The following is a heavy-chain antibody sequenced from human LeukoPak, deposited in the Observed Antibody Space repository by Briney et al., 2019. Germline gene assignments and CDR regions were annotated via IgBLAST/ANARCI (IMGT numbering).Heavy chain of an antibody. J-gene: IGHJ4*02. CDR3: AKAKGNIGVVLAAPDY. D-gene: IGHD2-2*01. CDR2: ISYDGSNK. V-gene: IGHV3-30*18. CDR1: GFTFSSYG. Sequence: GRSLRLSCAAPGFTFSSYGMHWVRQPPGKGLEWVAAISYDGSNKNYGDSVKGRFTISRDNSKNTLSLQMNGLRAEDTAVYYCAKAKGNIGVVLAAPDYWGQGTLVTVSS.